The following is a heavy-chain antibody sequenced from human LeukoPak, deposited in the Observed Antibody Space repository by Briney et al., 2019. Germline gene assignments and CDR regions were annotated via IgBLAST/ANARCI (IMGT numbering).Heavy chain of an antibody. CDR3: WRGVWSSTSCLCDC. V-gene: IGHV3-21*01. J-gene: IGHJ4*02. Sequence: GGSLRLSCAASGFTFSSYSMNWVRQAPGKGLEWVSCISRSSYIYYADSVKDRFSIACDNAKKSLLQQMINLRGDDTAVYYYWRGVWSSTSCLCDCWGQGTLVTVSS. CDR2: ISRSSYI. CDR1: GFTFSSYS. D-gene: IGHD2-2*01.